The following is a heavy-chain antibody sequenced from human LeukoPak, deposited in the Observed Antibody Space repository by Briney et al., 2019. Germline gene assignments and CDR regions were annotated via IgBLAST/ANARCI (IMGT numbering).Heavy chain of an antibody. CDR2: ISYDGSNK. V-gene: IGHV3-30-3*01. D-gene: IGHD5-12*01. CDR3: ARDRDGLGYDSWLDGMDV. Sequence: GGSLRLSCAASGFTFSSYAMHWVRQAPGKGLEWVAVISYDGSNKYYADSVKGRFTISRDNSKNTLYLQMNSLRAEDTAVYYCARDRDGLGYDSWLDGMDVWGQGTTVTVSS. J-gene: IGHJ6*02. CDR1: GFTFSSYA.